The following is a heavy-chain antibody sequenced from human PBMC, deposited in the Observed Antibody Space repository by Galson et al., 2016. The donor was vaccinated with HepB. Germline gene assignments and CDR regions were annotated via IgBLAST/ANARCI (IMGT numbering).Heavy chain of an antibody. CDR2: INYSGTT. V-gene: IGHV4-34*01. Sequence: RGYYWSWIRQPPGRGLEWIGEINYSGTTNYNPSLKSRLTISVDTSNKQFSLKLKSVTAADTAIYYCARGRGKLDFWGQGILATVSS. CDR3: ARGRGKLDF. CDR1: RGYY. D-gene: IGHD3-16*01. J-gene: IGHJ4*02.